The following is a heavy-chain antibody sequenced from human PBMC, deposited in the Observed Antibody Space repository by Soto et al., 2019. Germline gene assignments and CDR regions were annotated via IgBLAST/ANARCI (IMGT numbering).Heavy chain of an antibody. CDR2: VYYSGAT. D-gene: IGHD3-16*01. J-gene: IGHJ4*02. CDR3: ARDKDLQPTVWGF. CDR1: GDSMATGGHY. V-gene: IGHV4-31*03. Sequence: PSETLSLTCTVSGDSMATGGHYYNWIRQVPGKGLEWIGYVYYSGATDYTPSLRARATISRDTSKNQFSLRLISVTAADTALYYCARDKDLQPTVWGFWGQGIQVTVSS.